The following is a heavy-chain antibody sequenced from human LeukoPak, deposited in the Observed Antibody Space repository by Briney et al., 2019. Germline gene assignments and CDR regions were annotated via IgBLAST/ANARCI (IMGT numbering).Heavy chain of an antibody. CDR3: ARHGNPVVVVAAKGFDQ. J-gene: IGHJ4*02. V-gene: IGHV4-39*01. D-gene: IGHD2-15*01. Sequence: SETLSLTCSVSGGSISSSGYYWGWVRQPPGKGLEWIGSIYYSGNTYYNPSLKSRVTISVDTSKNQFSLKLSSVTAADTAVYYCARHGNPVVVVAAKGFDQWGQGTLVTVSS. CDR1: GGSISSSGYY. CDR2: IYYSGNT.